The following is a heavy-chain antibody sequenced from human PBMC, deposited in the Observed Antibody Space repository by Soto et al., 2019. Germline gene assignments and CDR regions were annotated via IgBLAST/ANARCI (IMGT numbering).Heavy chain of an antibody. CDR1: GYSFTSYW. Sequence: TGESLKISCKGSGYSFTSYWIGWVRQMPGKGLEWMGIIYPGDSDTRYSPSFQGQVTISADKSTSTAYLQWSSLKASDTAMYYCARRTTVTTWNYYYYYGMDVWGQGTTVTVSS. V-gene: IGHV5-51*01. CDR3: ARRTTVTTWNYYYYYGMDV. D-gene: IGHD4-17*01. CDR2: IYPGDSDT. J-gene: IGHJ6*02.